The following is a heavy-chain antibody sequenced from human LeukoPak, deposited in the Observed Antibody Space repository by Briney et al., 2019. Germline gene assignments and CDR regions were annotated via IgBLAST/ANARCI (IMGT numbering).Heavy chain of an antibody. CDR3: AKESLTGYYYMDV. V-gene: IGHV3-30*02. CDR2: IRYDGSNK. D-gene: IGHD3-9*01. J-gene: IGHJ6*03. CDR1: GFTFSSYG. Sequence: GGSLRLSCAASGFTFSSYGTHWVRQAPGKGLEWVAFIRYDGSNKYFADSVKGRFTISRDNSKNTLYLQMNSLRAEDTAVYYCAKESLTGYYYMDVWGKGTTVTVSS.